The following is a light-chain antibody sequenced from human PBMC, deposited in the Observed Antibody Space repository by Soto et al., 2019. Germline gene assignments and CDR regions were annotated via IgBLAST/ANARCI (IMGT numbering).Light chain of an antibody. CDR2: DAS. Sequence: EIVMTQSPATLSVSPGEGATLSCRPSPSVDKDLAWYRQKPGQAPSLLVYDASTRATGVPARFSGSGSGTEFTLTITSLQSEDFAVYFCHQYNKWPRTFGRGTKVEI. CDR3: HQYNKWPRT. V-gene: IGKV3-15*01. CDR1: PSVDKD. J-gene: IGKJ1*01.